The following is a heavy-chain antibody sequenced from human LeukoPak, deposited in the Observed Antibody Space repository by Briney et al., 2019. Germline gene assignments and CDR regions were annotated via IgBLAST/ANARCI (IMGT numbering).Heavy chain of an antibody. D-gene: IGHD6-13*01. CDR2: IKSKTDGGTT. V-gene: IGHV3-15*01. CDR3: TTHPYSSSWYGGY. J-gene: IGHJ4*02. Sequence: GGSLRLPCAASGFTFSSYAMSWVRQAPGKGLEWVGLIKSKTDGGTTDYAAHGKGRFTISRDDSKNTLYLQMNGLKTEDTAVYYCTTHPYSSSWYGGYWGQGTLVTVSS. CDR1: GFTFSSYA.